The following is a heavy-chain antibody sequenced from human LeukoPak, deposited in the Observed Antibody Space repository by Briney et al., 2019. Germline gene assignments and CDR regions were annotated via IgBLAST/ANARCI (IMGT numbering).Heavy chain of an antibody. J-gene: IGHJ4*02. D-gene: IGHD2-15*01. CDR2: VYYSGST. CDR1: GGSVSGYY. CDR3: ARIHRYCSGGACYVLDN. V-gene: IGHV4-59*02. Sequence: SETLSLTCVVSGGSVSGYYWGWIRQPPGRGLGWIGYVYYSGSTDYNPSFKSRITISVDTSRNQFSLQLSSVTAADTAVYYCARIHRYCSGGACYVLDNWGQGTLVAVSS.